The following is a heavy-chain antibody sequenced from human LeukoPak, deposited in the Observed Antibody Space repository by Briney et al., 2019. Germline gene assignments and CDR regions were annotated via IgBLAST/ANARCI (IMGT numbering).Heavy chain of an antibody. Sequence: GGSLRLSCAASGFTFSSYDMHWVRQGTGKGLEWVSAINTAGYTYYPGSVKGRFTISRENAKNSLYLQMNSLRAGDTAVYYCSRVNPEAEGFDYWGQGTLVTVSS. D-gene: IGHD6-13*01. J-gene: IGHJ4*02. CDR1: GFTFSSYD. V-gene: IGHV3-13*01. CDR3: SRVNPEAEGFDY. CDR2: INTAGYT.